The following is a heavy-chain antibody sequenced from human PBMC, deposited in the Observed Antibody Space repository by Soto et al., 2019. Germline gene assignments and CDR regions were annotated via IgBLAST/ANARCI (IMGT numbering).Heavy chain of an antibody. CDR2: ISGPTGHT. D-gene: IGHD2-21*01. Sequence: QVQLVPSGAEVKKPGASVKVSCKTSGYNFTTYGVSWVRQAPGQGIEWMGWISGPTGHTNYARTIQGRVTMTTDTSTTTAYMELRSRRSDDTAVYFCARYQPYSNCYYYFDHWGQGTLAIVTS. V-gene: IGHV1-18*01. CDR3: ARYQPYSNCYYYFDH. CDR1: GYNFTTYG. J-gene: IGHJ4*02.